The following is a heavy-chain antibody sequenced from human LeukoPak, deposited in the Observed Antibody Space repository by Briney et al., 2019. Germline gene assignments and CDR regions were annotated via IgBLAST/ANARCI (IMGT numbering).Heavy chain of an antibody. CDR3: ARERSTIFGVVESMDA. J-gene: IGHJ6*04. V-gene: IGHV4-59*01. D-gene: IGHD3-3*01. Sequence: PSETLSLTCTVSGGSISSYYWSWIRQPPGKGLEWIGYIYYSGSTNYNPSLKSRVTISVDTSKNQFSLKLSSVTAADTAVYYCARERSTIFGVVESMDAWGKGTTVTVSS. CDR2: IYYSGST. CDR1: GGSISSYY.